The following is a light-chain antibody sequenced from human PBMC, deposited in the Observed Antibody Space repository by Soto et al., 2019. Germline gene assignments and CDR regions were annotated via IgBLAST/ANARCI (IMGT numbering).Light chain of an antibody. CDR1: SSDVGSYNL. V-gene: IGLV2-23*01. J-gene: IGLJ1*01. CDR2: EGS. Sequence: QPALTQPASMSGSPGQSITISCTGTSSDVGSYNLVSWYQQHPGKAPKLRIYEGSKRPSGVSNRFSGSKSGNTASLTISGLQAEDEADYYCCSYAGSSTPYVFGTGTKVTVL. CDR3: CSYAGSSTPYV.